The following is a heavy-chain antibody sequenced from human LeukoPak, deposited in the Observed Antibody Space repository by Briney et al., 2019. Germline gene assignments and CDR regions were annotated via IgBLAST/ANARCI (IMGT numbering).Heavy chain of an antibody. V-gene: IGHV1-69*05. D-gene: IGHD1-7*01. CDR3: ARGGNWNYVGPSTFDY. CDR1: GYTFTSYA. Sequence: SVKVSCKASGYTFTSYAISWVRQAPGQGLEWMGGIIPIFGTANYAQKFQGRVTMTRDTSTSTVYMELSSLRSEDTAVYYCARGGNWNYVGPSTFDYWGQGTLVTVSS. CDR2: IIPIFGTA. J-gene: IGHJ4*02.